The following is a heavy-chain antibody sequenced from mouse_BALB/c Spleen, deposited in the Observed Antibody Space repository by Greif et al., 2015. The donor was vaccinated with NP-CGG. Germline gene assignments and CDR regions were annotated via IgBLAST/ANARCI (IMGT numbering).Heavy chain of an antibody. V-gene: IGHV1-82*01. Sequence: VQLQQSGPELVKPGASVKISCKASGYAFSSSWMNWVKQRPGQGLEWIGRIYPGDGDTNYNGKFKGKATLTADKSSSTAYLQLSSLTSVDSAVYFCARSHYYGSSYSYAMDYWGQGTSVTVSS. CDR1: GYAFSSSW. J-gene: IGHJ4*01. CDR2: IYPGDGDT. CDR3: ARSHYYGSSYSYAMDY. D-gene: IGHD1-1*01.